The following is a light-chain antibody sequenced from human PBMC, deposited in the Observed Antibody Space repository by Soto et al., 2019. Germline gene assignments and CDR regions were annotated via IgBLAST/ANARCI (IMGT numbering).Light chain of an antibody. J-gene: IGLJ3*02. CDR3: GTWDSRLSAGNWV. CDR1: SSNIGNNY. Sequence: QSVLTQPPSVSAAPGQKVTISCSGSSSNIGNNYVSWYQQLPGTAPKLLIYDNNKRPSGIPDRFSGSKSGTSATLGITGLQTGDEADYYCGTWDSRLSAGNWVFGGGTKVTVL. V-gene: IGLV1-51*01. CDR2: DNN.